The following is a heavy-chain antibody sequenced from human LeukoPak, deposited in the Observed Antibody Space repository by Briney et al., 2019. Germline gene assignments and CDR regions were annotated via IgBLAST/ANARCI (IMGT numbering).Heavy chain of an antibody. CDR2: IYSGGTV. CDR3: ARTIYYYESTSYFSDAFDV. V-gene: IGHV3-53*01. Sequence: GGSLRLSCAACRFTVSNNYMSWVRQAPGKGLEWISVIYSGGTVNYADSVKGRFTISRDNAKNSIYLQMNSLRAEDTDVYYCARTIYYYESTSYFSDAFDVWGQGTMVTVSS. J-gene: IGHJ3*01. CDR1: RFTVSNNY. D-gene: IGHD3-22*01.